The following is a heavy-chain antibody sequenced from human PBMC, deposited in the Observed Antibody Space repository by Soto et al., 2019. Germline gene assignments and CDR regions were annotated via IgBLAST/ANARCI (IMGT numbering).Heavy chain of an antibody. CDR1: GGTFRNYA. D-gene: IGHD6-13*01. CDR3: AIPLPKQQLVRGAFDH. Sequence: QVQLVQSGAEVKKPGSSVKLSCKTSGGTFRNYAINWVRQAPGQGLEGMGGSIPVFGTANYAQTFQGRFTITADESTSTDYMELSSLRSEDTAVYYCAIPLPKQQLVRGAFDHWGQGTLVTVAS. V-gene: IGHV1-69*01. CDR2: SIPVFGTA. J-gene: IGHJ4*02.